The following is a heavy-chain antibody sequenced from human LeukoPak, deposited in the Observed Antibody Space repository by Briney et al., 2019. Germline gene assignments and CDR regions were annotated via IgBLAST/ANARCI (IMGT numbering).Heavy chain of an antibody. CDR1: GFTFSSYA. D-gene: IGHD6-19*01. V-gene: IGHV3-23*01. J-gene: IGHJ4*02. CDR2: ISDSGGST. Sequence: GGSLRLSCAASGFTFSSYAMSWVRQAPGQGLEWVSAISDSGGSTYYADSVKGRFTISRDNSKNTLYLQMNSLRAEDTAVYYCAKQDTRSSGWYDWGQGTLVTVSS. CDR3: AKQDTRSSGWYD.